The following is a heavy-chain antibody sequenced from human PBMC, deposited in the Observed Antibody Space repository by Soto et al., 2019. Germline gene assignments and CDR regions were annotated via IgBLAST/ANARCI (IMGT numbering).Heavy chain of an antibody. D-gene: IGHD3-16*01. V-gene: IGHV3-30*03. CDR1: GFTFSTYA. J-gene: IGHJ4*02. CDR3: ARGQSRIMGPDPFFDY. Sequence: GGSLRLSCAASGFTFSTYAFHWVRQAPGKGLEWVSIISNDGSTQFHSESVKGRFTISRDNSRNTLYLQMNALRPEDTAVYYCARGQSRIMGPDPFFDYWGQGTLVTFSS. CDR2: ISNDGSTQ.